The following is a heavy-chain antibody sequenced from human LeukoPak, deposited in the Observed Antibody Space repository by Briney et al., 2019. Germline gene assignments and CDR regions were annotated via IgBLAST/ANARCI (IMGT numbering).Heavy chain of an antibody. CDR2: ISAYNGNT. J-gene: IGHJ4*02. V-gene: IGHV1-18*01. Sequence: ASVTVSCKASGYTFTSYDINWVRQAPGQGLEWMGWISAYNGNTNYAQKLQGRVTMTTDTSTSTAYMELRSLRSDDTAVYYCARDGGGGYSSGWYDYWGQGTLVTVSS. CDR1: GYTFTSYD. D-gene: IGHD6-19*01. CDR3: ARDGGGGYSSGWYDY.